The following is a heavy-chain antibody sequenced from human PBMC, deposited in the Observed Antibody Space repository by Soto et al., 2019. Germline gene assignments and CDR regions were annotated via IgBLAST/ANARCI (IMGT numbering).Heavy chain of an antibody. Sequence: QIQLVQSGAEVKKPGSSVKVSCKASGGTFSSYTVSWVRQAPGQGLEWMGRLIPILVIANYAQKFQDRVTITADKSTTTAYMELSSLRSEDTAVYYCASGGSRYSGYDYYYSDYWGQGTLVTVSS. CDR2: LIPILVIA. D-gene: IGHD5-12*01. J-gene: IGHJ4*02. V-gene: IGHV1-69*02. CDR3: ASGGSRYSGYDYYYSDY. CDR1: GGTFSSYT.